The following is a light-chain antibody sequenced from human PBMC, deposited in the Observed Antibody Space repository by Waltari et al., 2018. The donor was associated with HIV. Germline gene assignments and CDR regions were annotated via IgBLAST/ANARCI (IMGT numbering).Light chain of an antibody. CDR1: SSHDGIYNL. J-gene: IGLJ2*01. V-gene: IGLV2-23*01. CDR2: EGS. CDR3: CSYAGSFVI. Sequence: QSALTPPASVSGSPGQSITIPCPGTSSHDGIYNLVSWYQQHPGNAPKLMIYEGSKRPSWVSNRFSGSKSGNTASLTLSGLQAEDEADYYCCSYAGSFVIFGGGTKLTVL.